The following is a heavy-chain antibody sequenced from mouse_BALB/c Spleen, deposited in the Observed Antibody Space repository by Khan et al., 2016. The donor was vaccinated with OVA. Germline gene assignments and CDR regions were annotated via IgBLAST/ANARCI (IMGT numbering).Heavy chain of an antibody. CDR2: ITNSGST. CDR1: GYSITRDYA. J-gene: IGHJ4*01. Sequence: EVQLQESGPGLVKPSQSLSLTCTVTGYSITRDYAWNWIRQFPGNKLEWMGYITNSGSTNYNPSLKSRISITRDTSKNPFFLQLHSLTTEDTATYYCASERGRYYAMDYWGQGTSVTVS. D-gene: IGHD4-1*01. CDR3: ASERGRYYAMDY. V-gene: IGHV3-2*02.